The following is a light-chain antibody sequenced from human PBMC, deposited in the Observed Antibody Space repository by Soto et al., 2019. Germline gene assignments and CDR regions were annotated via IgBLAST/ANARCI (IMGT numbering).Light chain of an antibody. CDR3: QQYGYSVQE. CDR1: QSVNSNY. Sequence: ESVLTQSPGILSLSPGERATLSCRASQSVNSNYLAGYQQKPGQAPRLLIHDASSRATGIPDRFSGSGSGTDFTLTISRLEPEDFAVYYCQQYGYSVQEFGQGTKVEI. J-gene: IGKJ1*01. V-gene: IGKV3-20*01. CDR2: DAS.